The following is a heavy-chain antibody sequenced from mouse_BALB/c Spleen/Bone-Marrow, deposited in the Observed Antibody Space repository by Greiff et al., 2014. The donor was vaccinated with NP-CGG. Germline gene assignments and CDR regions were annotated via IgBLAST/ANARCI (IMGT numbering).Heavy chain of an antibody. V-gene: IGHV1S81*02. CDR3: ARYATATYWFAY. Sequence: QVQLQQSGAELVKPGASVKLSCKASGYTFTSYWVHWVKQRPGQGLEWIGEIAPSNGRTNYNEKFKSKATLTVDKSSSTAYMQLSSLTSEDSEVYYCARYATATYWFAYWGQGTLVTVSA. J-gene: IGHJ3*01. D-gene: IGHD1-2*01. CDR2: IAPSNGRT. CDR1: GYTFTSYW.